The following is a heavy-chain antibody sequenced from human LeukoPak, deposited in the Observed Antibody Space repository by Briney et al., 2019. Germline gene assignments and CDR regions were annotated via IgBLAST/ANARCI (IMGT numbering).Heavy chain of an antibody. CDR1: VYTFTSYD. D-gene: IGHD3-22*01. J-gene: IGHJ4*02. Sequence: GASVKVSCKASVYTFTSYDINWVRQATGQGLELMGWMNPNSGNTGYAQKFQGRVTMTRNTSISTAYMELSSLRSDDTAVYYCARDQSGYDSSGLFDYWGQGTLVTVSS. V-gene: IGHV1-8*01. CDR2: MNPNSGNT. CDR3: ARDQSGYDSSGLFDY.